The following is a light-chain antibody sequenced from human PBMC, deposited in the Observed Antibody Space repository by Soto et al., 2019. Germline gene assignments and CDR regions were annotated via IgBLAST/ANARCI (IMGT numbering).Light chain of an antibody. CDR3: RSYASSDNHV. Sequence: QSALTQPPSASGSPGQSVTISCSGTSSDIGDHNLVSWYQQHPGKAPKLLIWGVTNRPSGVPHRFSGSKSGNTASLTVSGLQAEDEADYYCRSYASSDNHVFAPGTKLTVL. J-gene: IGLJ1*01. V-gene: IGLV2-8*01. CDR2: GVT. CDR1: SSDIGDHNL.